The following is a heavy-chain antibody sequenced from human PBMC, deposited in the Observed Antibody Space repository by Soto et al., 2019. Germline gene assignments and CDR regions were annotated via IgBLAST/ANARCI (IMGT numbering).Heavy chain of an antibody. J-gene: IGHJ4*02. CDR3: TTDFKGDTAVDY. CDR2: IKSKTDGETT. Sequence: GGSLRLSCADSGFTFTKAWMSWVRQASGKGLEWVGRIKSKTDGETTDYAAPVKGRFTISRDDSKNTLYLHMSSLQTEDTALYYCTTDFKGDTAVDYWGQGTLVTVSS. D-gene: IGHD5-18*01. V-gene: IGHV3-15*01. CDR1: GFTFTKAW.